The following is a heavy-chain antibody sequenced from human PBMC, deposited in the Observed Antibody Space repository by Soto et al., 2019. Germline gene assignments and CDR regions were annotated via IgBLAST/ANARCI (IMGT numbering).Heavy chain of an antibody. D-gene: IGHD3-3*01. Sequence: SETLSLTCTVSGGSISSGDYYWSWIRQHPGKGLEWIGYIYYSGSTYYNQYLKSRVTISVDTSKNQFSLKLSSVTAADTAVYYCARWWSGSRQGFDPWGQGTLVTVSS. CDR1: GGSISSGDYY. V-gene: IGHV4-31*03. CDR2: IYYSGST. CDR3: ARWWSGSRQGFDP. J-gene: IGHJ5*02.